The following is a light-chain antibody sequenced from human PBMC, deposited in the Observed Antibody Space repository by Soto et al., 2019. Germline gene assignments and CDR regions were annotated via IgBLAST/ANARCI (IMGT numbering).Light chain of an antibody. Sequence: DIQMTQSPSTLSASVGDRVTITCRASQNINNWLAWYQQKPGKAPKLLIYRASSLENGVPSRFSGRGSGTDFIFTITSLQPDDFATYYCQQYSSDSTFGPGTKWEIK. J-gene: IGKJ1*01. CDR3: QQYSSDST. CDR1: QNINNW. CDR2: RAS. V-gene: IGKV1-5*03.